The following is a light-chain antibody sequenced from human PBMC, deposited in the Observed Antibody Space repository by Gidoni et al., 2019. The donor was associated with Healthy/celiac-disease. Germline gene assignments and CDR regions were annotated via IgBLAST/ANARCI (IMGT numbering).Light chain of an antibody. CDR1: QSISSW. V-gene: IGKV1-5*03. CDR3: QQYNSYSGT. J-gene: IGKJ1*01. Sequence: LHMPQSPSTLSASVGDRVTITCRASQSISSWLAWYQQKPGKAPKLLIYKASSLESGVPSRFSGSGSGTEFTLTISSLQPDDFATYYCQQYNSYSGTFGQGTKVEIK. CDR2: KAS.